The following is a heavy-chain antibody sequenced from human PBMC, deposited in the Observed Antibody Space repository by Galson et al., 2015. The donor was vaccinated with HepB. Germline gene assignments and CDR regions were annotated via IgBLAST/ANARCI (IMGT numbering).Heavy chain of an antibody. J-gene: IGHJ4*02. D-gene: IGHD4-11*01. Sequence: SLRLSCAASGFTFRNYGMHWVRQAPGKGLEWVAVISDDGNSNYYADSGKGRFTITRDNSKNTLYLQMNSLRADDTAVYYCGKGKRDDSMDFVIDCWGQGTMVTVSS. CDR1: GFTFRNYG. CDR3: GKGKRDDSMDFVIDC. CDR2: ISDDGNSN. V-gene: IGHV3-30*18.